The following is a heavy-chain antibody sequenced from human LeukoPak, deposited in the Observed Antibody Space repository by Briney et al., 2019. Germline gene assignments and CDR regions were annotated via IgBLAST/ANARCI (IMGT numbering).Heavy chain of an antibody. Sequence: PGGSLRLSCAASGFTFSSYAMSWVRQAPGKGLEWVSAISGSGGSTYYAHSVKGRFTISKDNSKNTLYLQMNSLRAEDKAVYYCAKDRGNWNQWGQGTLVTAAS. J-gene: IGHJ4*02. CDR3: AKDRGNWNQ. V-gene: IGHV3-23*01. CDR2: ISGSGGST. D-gene: IGHD1-20*01. CDR1: GFTFSSYA.